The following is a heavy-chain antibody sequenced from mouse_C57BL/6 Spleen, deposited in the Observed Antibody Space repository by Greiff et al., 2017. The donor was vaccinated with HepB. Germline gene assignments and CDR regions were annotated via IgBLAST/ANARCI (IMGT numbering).Heavy chain of an antibody. V-gene: IGHV1-22*01. D-gene: IGHD4-1*01. J-gene: IGHJ2*01. CDR1: GYTFTDYN. CDR2: INPNNGGT. Sequence: VHLQQSGPELVKPGASVKMSCKASGYTFTDYNMHWVKQSHGKSLEWIGYINPNNGGTSYNQKFKGKATLTVNKSSSTAYMELRSLTSEDSAVYYCARPGTVPYFDYWGQGTTLTVSS. CDR3: ARPGTVPYFDY.